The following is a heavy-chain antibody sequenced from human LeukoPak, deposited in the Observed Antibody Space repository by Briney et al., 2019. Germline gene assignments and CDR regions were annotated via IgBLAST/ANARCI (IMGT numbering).Heavy chain of an antibody. Sequence: PGGSLRLSCAASGFTVSSNYMSWVRQAPGKGLEWVSVIYSGGSTFYADSVKGRFTISRDNSKNTLYLQMNSLRAEDTAVYYCAREYYDSSNGGDYWGQGTLVTVSS. J-gene: IGHJ4*02. V-gene: IGHV3-53*01. CDR3: AREYYDSSNGGDY. CDR2: IYSGGST. D-gene: IGHD3-22*01. CDR1: GFTVSSNY.